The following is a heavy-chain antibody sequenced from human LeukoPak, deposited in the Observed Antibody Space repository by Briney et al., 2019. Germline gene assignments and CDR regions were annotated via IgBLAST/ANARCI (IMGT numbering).Heavy chain of an antibody. D-gene: IGHD7-27*01. Sequence: PSETLSLTCAVYGGSFSGYYWSWIRQPPGKGLEWIGEINHSGSTNYNPSLKSRVTISVDTSKNQFSLKLSSVTAADTAVYYCARGPITGEFDYWGQGTLVTVSS. CDR3: ARGPITGEFDY. V-gene: IGHV4-34*01. CDR2: INHSGST. J-gene: IGHJ4*02. CDR1: GGSFSGYY.